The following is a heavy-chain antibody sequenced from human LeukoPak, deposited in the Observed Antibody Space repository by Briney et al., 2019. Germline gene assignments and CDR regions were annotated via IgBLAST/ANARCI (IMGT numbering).Heavy chain of an antibody. CDR3: ARDPRGYSSSWPLYYFDY. V-gene: IGHV3-30*02. J-gene: IGHJ4*02. D-gene: IGHD6-13*01. Sequence: GSLRLSCAASGFTFSSYGMHWVRQAPGKGLEWVAFIRYDGSNKYYADSVKGRFTISRDNSKNTLYLQMNSLRAEDTAVYYCARDPRGYSSSWPLYYFDYWGQGTLVTVSS. CDR2: IRYDGSNK. CDR1: GFTFSSYG.